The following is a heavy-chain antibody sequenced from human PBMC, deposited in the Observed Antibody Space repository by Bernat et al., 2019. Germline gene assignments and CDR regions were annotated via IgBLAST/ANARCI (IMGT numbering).Heavy chain of an antibody. CDR3: ARPDFSAPYSSSWYY. V-gene: IGHV4-39*01. Sequence: QLQLQESGPGLVKPSETLSLTCTVSGGSISSSSYYWGWIRQPPGKGLEWIGSIYYSGSTYYNPSLKSRVTISVDTSKNQFSRKLGSVTAADTAVYYCARPDFSAPYSSSWYYWGQGTLVTVSS. CDR2: IYYSGST. J-gene: IGHJ4*02. CDR1: GGSISSSSYY. D-gene: IGHD6-13*01.